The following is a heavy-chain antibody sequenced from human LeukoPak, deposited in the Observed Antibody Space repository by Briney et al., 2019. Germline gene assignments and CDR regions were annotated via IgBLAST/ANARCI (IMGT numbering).Heavy chain of an antibody. D-gene: IGHD3-22*01. J-gene: IGHJ3*02. CDR2: IKRDGSDK. CDR3: ARDVVFYYYDSSGYFGAFDI. Sequence: GGSLRLSCAASGFTFSSYWMSWVRQAPGKGPEWVANIKRDGSDKYYVGSVEGRFTISRDNDKNSLYLQMSSLRAEDTSVYYCARDVVFYYYDSSGYFGAFDIWGQGTMVTVSS. CDR1: GFTFSSYW. V-gene: IGHV3-7*01.